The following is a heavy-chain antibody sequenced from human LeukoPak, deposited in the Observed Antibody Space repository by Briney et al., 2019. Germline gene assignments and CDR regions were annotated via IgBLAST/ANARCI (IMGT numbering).Heavy chain of an antibody. V-gene: IGHV3-11*06. D-gene: IGHD5-18*01. Sequence: GASLRLSCAASGFTFTDYYMSWIRQAPGKGLEWVSYISSSSSYTNYADSVKGRFTISRDNAKNSLHLQMNSLRAEDTAVYYCAREPPRGGYSYGYYYWGQGTLVTVSS. CDR3: AREPPRGGYSYGYYY. CDR2: ISSSSSYT. CDR1: GFTFTDYY. J-gene: IGHJ4*02.